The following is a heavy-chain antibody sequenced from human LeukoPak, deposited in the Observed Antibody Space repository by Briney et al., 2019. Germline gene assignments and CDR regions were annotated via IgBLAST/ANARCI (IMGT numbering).Heavy chain of an antibody. V-gene: IGHV4-59*08. D-gene: IGHD6-6*01. CDR1: GGSISSYY. CDR3: ARGPAGSSSPYYFDY. CDR2: IYYSGST. Sequence: SETLSLTCTVSGGSISSYYWSWIRQPPGKGLEWIGYIYYSGSTNYNPSLKSRVTISVDTSKNQFSLKLSSVTAADTAVYYCARGPAGSSSPYYFDYWGQGTLVTVSS. J-gene: IGHJ4*02.